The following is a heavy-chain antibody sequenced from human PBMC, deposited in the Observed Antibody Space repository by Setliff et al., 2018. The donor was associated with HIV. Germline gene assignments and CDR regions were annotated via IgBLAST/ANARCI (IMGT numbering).Heavy chain of an antibody. Sequence: ASVKVSCKPSGYSFTNHYMHWVRQAPGQGLEWMGVINPTGGSTRNTQKFQGRVAMTRDTSTSTAYMELRSLRFDDTAGYYCARDRGGGLQFLEWTGQYYMDVWGKGTTVTVSS. V-gene: IGHV1-46*01. D-gene: IGHD3-3*01. CDR2: INPTGGST. J-gene: IGHJ6*03. CDR3: ARDRGGGLQFLEWTGQYYMDV. CDR1: GYSFTNHY.